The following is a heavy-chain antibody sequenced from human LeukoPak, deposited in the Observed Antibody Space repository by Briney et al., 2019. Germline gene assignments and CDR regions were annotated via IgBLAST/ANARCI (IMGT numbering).Heavy chain of an antibody. Sequence: PSETLSLTCAVYGGSFSGYYWSWIRQPPGKGLEWIGEINHSGSTNYNPSLKSRVTISVDTSKNQFSLKLSSVTAADTAVYYCARGNYYGSGGYPEHWGQGTLVTASS. J-gene: IGHJ1*01. V-gene: IGHV4-34*01. CDR3: ARGNYYGSGGYPEH. D-gene: IGHD3-10*01. CDR1: GGSFSGYY. CDR2: INHSGST.